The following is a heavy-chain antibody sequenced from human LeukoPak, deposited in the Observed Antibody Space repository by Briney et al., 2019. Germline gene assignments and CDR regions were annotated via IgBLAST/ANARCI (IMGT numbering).Heavy chain of an antibody. CDR2: IIPIFGTA. Sequence: ASVKVSCKASGGTFSSYAISWVRQAPGQGLEWMGRIIPIFGTANYAQKFQGRVTITTDESTSTAYMELSSLRSEDTAEYYCARHPYYDFWSGYYDNWFDPWGQGTLVTVSS. J-gene: IGHJ5*02. CDR3: ARHPYYDFWSGYYDNWFDP. CDR1: GGTFSSYA. D-gene: IGHD3-3*01. V-gene: IGHV1-69*05.